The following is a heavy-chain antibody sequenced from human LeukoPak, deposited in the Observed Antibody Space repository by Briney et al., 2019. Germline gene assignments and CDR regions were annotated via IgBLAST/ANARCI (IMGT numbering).Heavy chain of an antibody. CDR1: GGTFSSYT. CDR2: IIPILGIA. CDR3: ARDQIVVVPAVNWYFDL. D-gene: IGHD2-2*01. Sequence: SVKVSCKASGGTFSSYTISWVRQAPRQGLEWMGRIIPILGIANYAQKFQGRVTITADKSTSTAYMELSSLRSEDTAVYYCARDQIVVVPAVNWYFDLWGRGTLVTVSS. J-gene: IGHJ2*01. V-gene: IGHV1-69*04.